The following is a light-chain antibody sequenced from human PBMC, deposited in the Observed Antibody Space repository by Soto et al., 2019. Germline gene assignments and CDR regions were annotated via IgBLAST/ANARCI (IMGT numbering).Light chain of an antibody. V-gene: IGLV2-8*01. J-gene: IGLJ3*02. CDR3: SSYAGGIKWV. CDR1: SGDVGGYNF. Sequence: QSALTQPPSASGSPGQSVTISCTGTSGDVGGYNFVSWYQQHPGKAPKFMIYEVSKRPSGVPDRFSGSKSGNMASLTVSGLQAEDEADYYCSSYAGGIKWVFGGGTKLTVL. CDR2: EVS.